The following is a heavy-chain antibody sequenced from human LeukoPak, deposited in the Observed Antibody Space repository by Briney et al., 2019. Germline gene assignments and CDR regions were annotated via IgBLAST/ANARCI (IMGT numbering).Heavy chain of an antibody. J-gene: IGHJ4*02. CDR3: ARYGSGRLFDS. CDR2: VYSSGNT. V-gene: IGHV4-59*10. D-gene: IGHD3-10*01. CDR1: GGSFSGYY. Sequence: SETLSLTCAVYGGSFSGYYWSWIRQPPGKGLEWIGRVYSSGNTNYNPSLKSRVTISIDTSKNQFSLKLTSVTAADTAVYYCARYGSGRLFDSWGQGTLVTVSS.